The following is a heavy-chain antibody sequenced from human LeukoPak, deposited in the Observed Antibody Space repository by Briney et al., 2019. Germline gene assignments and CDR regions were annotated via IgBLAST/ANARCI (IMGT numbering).Heavy chain of an antibody. CDR1: GYTLTELS. D-gene: IGHD3-10*01. CDR2: FDPEDGET. V-gene: IGHV1-24*01. CDR3: AGILWFGELPTQNWFDP. J-gene: IGHJ5*02. Sequence: ASVKVFCKVSGYTLTELSMHWVRQAPGKGLEWMGGFDPEDGETIYAQKFQGRVTMTEDTSTDTAYMELSSLRSEDTAVYYCAGILWFGELPTQNWFDPWGQGTLVTVSS.